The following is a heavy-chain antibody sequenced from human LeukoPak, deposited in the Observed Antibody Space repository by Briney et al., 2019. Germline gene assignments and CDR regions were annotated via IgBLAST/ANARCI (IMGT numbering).Heavy chain of an antibody. CDR3: ARGGSGYFLHFFDY. Sequence: PSETLSLTCTVSGGSISSYYWSWIRQPPGKGLEWIGSIYHSGSTYYNPSLKSRVTISVDTSKNQFSLKLSSVTAADTAVYYCARGGSGYFLHFFDYWGQGTLVTVSS. CDR2: IYHSGST. J-gene: IGHJ4*02. V-gene: IGHV4-38-2*02. CDR1: GGSISSYY. D-gene: IGHD3-22*01.